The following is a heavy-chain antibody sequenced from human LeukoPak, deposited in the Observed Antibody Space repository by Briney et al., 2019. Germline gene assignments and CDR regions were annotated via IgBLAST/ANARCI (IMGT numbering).Heavy chain of an antibody. CDR1: GYSVSSGYY. Sequence: SSETLSLTCTVSGYSVSSGYYWGWIRQSPGKGLERIGSIYHSGSTYYSPSLRSRITISVDTSKNQFSLKLSSVTAADTAVYYCAREDYYDSSGYYLDCWGQGTLVTVSS. CDR2: IYHSGST. D-gene: IGHD3-22*01. V-gene: IGHV4-38-2*02. CDR3: AREDYYDSSGYYLDC. J-gene: IGHJ4*02.